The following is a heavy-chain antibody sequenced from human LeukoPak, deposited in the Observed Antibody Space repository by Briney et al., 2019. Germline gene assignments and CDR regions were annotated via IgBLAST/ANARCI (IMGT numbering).Heavy chain of an antibody. D-gene: IGHD3-9*01. J-gene: IGHJ4*02. CDR3: ARAGLRYFDWLPPHYFDY. CDR1: GFTFSSYS. CDR2: ISSSSSYI. V-gene: IGHV3-21*01. Sequence: GGSLRLSCAASGFTFSSYSMNWVRQAPGKGLEWDSSISSSSSYIYYADSVKGRFTISRDNAKNSLYLQMNSLRAEDTAVYYCARAGLRYFDWLPPHYFDYWGQGTLVTVSS.